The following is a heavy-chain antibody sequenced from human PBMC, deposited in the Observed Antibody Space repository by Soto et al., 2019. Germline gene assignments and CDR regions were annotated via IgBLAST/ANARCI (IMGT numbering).Heavy chain of an antibody. J-gene: IGHJ4*02. CDR2: INHSGST. CDR3: ARWGSGWYYFDY. Sequence: QVQLQQWGAGLLKPSETLSLTCAVYGGSFSGYYWSWIRQPPGKGLECIGEINHSGSTNYNPSLKSRVTISVDTSKNQFSLKLSSVTAADTAVYYCARWGSGWYYFDYWGQGTLVTVSS. V-gene: IGHV4-34*01. D-gene: IGHD6-19*01. CDR1: GGSFSGYY.